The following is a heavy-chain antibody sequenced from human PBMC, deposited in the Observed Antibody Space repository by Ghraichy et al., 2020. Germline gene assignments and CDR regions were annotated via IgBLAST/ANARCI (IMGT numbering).Heavy chain of an antibody. CDR1: GFTFSSYW. CDR3: ARCGGWPELYYYYGMDV. D-gene: IGHD2-21*01. V-gene: IGHV3-7*01. J-gene: IGHJ6*02. CDR2: IKQDGSEK. Sequence: GGSLRLSCAASGFTFSSYWMSWVRQAPGKGLEWVANIKQDGSEKYYVDSVKGRFTISRDNAKNSLYLQMNSLRAEDTAVYYCARCGGWPELYYYYGMDVWGQGTTVTVSS.